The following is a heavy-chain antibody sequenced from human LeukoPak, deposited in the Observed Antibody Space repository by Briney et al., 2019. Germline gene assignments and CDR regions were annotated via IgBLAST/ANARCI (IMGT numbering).Heavy chain of an antibody. CDR2: IWYDGSNK. Sequence: PGGSLRLSCAASGFTFSNYGMHWVRQAPGKGLEWVAVIWYDGSNKYYADSVKGRFTISRDNSKNTLYLQMNSLRVEDTAVYYCTKSDWFDPWGQGTLVTVSS. D-gene: IGHD3-3*01. CDR1: GFTFSNYG. CDR3: TKSDWFDP. J-gene: IGHJ5*02. V-gene: IGHV3-33*06.